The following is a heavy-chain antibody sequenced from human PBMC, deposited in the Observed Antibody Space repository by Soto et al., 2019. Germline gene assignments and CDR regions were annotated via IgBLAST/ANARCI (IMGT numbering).Heavy chain of an antibody. J-gene: IGHJ6*02. CDR2: IVPSDSYT. Sequence: GGSLDISCKGSGYLFTSYWISRVRQMPGKGPEGMWRIVPSDSYTNYSPSFQSNVTTIAVKSISTAYLQWRSLKTSDTAMYYCARCPAGLTGNSMDVWGQGTTVTVSS. D-gene: IGHD2-8*01. V-gene: IGHV5-10-1*01. CDR3: ARCPAGLTGNSMDV. CDR1: GYLFTSYW.